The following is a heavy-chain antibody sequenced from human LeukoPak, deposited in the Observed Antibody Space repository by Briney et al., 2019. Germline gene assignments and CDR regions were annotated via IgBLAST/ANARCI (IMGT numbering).Heavy chain of an antibody. D-gene: IGHD1-1*01. V-gene: IGHV3-7*01. CDR1: GFTFSAYW. CDR2: IKQDGSDK. J-gene: IGHJ3*02. CDR3: ARTQLDLDGFDI. Sequence: GGSLRLSCAASGFTFSAYWMSWVRQAPGKGLEWVANIKQDGSDKFYVDSVKGRFTISKDNARNSLYLQMNSLRGEDTAVYYCARTQLDLDGFDIWGQGTTVTVSS.